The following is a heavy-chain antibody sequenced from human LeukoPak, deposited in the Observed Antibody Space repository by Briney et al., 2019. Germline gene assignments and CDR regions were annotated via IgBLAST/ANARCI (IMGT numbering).Heavy chain of an antibody. CDR3: AMFQYYFDY. CDR1: GYSISSGYY. CDR2: IYHSGST. J-gene: IGHJ4*02. V-gene: IGHV4-38-2*02. D-gene: IGHD3-10*02. Sequence: SETLSLTCTVSGYSISSGYYWGWIRQPPGKGLEWIGSIYHSGSTYYNPSLKSRVTISVDTSKNQFSLKLSSVTAADTAVYYCAMFQYYFDYWGQGTLVTVSS.